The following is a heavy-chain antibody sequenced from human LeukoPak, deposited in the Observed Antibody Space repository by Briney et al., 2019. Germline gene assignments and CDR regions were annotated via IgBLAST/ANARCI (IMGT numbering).Heavy chain of an antibody. J-gene: IGHJ4*02. Sequence: PGGSLRLSCAASGFTFSSYAMSWVPQAPGKGLEWFSAISGSGGSTYYADSVKGRFTISRDNSKNTLYLQMNSLRAEDTAVYYCAKLPYGDYEVPGFDYWGQGTLVTVSS. CDR1: GFTFSSYA. D-gene: IGHD4-17*01. V-gene: IGHV3-23*01. CDR3: AKLPYGDYEVPGFDY. CDR2: ISGSGGST.